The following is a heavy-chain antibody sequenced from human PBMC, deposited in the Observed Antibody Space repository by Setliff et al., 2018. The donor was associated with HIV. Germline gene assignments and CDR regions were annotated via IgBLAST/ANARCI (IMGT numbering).Heavy chain of an antibody. J-gene: IGHJ4*02. Sequence: VSCKASGYTFTGHYMHWVRQAPGQGLQWMGWIDPHTGGPQYSQKFLGRVTMTRDTSISTVYMELTSLRSDDTAIYYCARDANYGSSGYDREYFDYWGQGTLVTVSS. CDR3: ARDANYGSSGYDREYFDY. CDR1: GYTFTGHY. V-gene: IGHV1-2*02. CDR2: IDPHTGGP. D-gene: IGHD5-12*01.